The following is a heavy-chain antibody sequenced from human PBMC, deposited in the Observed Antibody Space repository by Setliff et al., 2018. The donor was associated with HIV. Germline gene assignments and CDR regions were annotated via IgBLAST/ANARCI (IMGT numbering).Heavy chain of an antibody. V-gene: IGHV4-34*01. CDR2: INHSGIS. J-gene: IGHJ6*03. CDR3: AVQSGYYYYYYMDV. Sequence: SETLSLTCTVSGGSITGHYWSWIRQPPGKGLEWIGEINHSGISNFNPSLKSRVTIPIDTPRNQFSLKLSSVTAADTAVYYCAVQSGYYYYYYMDVWGKGTTVTVSS. CDR1: GGSITGHY. D-gene: IGHD1-26*01.